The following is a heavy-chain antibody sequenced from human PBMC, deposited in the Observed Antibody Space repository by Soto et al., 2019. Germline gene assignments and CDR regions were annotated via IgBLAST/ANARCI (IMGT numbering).Heavy chain of an antibody. J-gene: IGHJ4*02. CDR2: ISPHNGNT. V-gene: IGHV1-18*01. Sequence: QVHLVQSGAEVKKPGASVKVSCKASGYTFTSYGITWVRQAPGQGLEWMGWISPHNGNTDYAQKLQGRVIVTRDTSTGTASMERRGLRSDDTALYYGARGRYGDYWGQGALVTVSS. CDR1: GYTFTSYG. CDR3: ARGRYGDY. D-gene: IGHD1-1*01.